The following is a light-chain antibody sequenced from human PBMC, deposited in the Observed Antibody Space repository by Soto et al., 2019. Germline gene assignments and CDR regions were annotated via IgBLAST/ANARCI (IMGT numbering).Light chain of an antibody. Sequence: EIVLTQSPGTLSLSPGERATLSCRASQSVSSSYLAWYQQKPGQAPRLLIYGASSRATAIADKFSGSGSGTDFTLTISRLEPEDFALYYCQQYGSLYTFGQGTKVEIK. CDR1: QSVSSSY. V-gene: IGKV3-20*01. CDR3: QQYGSLYT. J-gene: IGKJ2*01. CDR2: GAS.